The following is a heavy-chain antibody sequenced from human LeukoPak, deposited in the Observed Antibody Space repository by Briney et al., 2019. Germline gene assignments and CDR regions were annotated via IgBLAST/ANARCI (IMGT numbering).Heavy chain of an antibody. V-gene: IGHV3-21*04. D-gene: IGHD4/OR15-4a*01. J-gene: IGHJ4*02. CDR3: ARRAGAYSHPYDY. Sequence: GGSLRLSCAASGFTFSSYTMNWVRQAPGRGLGWVSSITSSSSYIYYADSVKGRFTISRDNSRNTLFLQMNSLRAEDTAVYYCARRAGAYSHPYDYWGQGTLVTVSS. CDR1: GFTFSSYT. CDR2: ITSSSSYI.